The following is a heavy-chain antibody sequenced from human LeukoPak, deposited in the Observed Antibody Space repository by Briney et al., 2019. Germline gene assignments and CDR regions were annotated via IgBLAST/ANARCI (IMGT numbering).Heavy chain of an antibody. CDR1: GYTFTSYA. CDR2: INTNAGNP. Sequence: ASVKVSCKASGYTFTSYAMNWVRQAPGQGLEWMGWINTNAGNPTYAQGFTGRFVFSLDTSVSTAYLQISSLKAEDTAVYYCARVSPTGWFPKITGASYGMDVWGQGTTVAVSS. D-gene: IGHD2-15*01. CDR3: ARVSPTGWFPKITGASYGMDV. V-gene: IGHV7-4-1*02. J-gene: IGHJ6*02.